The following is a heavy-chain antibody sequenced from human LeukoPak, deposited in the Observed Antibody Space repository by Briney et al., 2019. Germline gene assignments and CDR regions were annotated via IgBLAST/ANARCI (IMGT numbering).Heavy chain of an antibody. CDR1: GGSMSLYY. V-gene: IGHV4-4*07. J-gene: IGHJ4*02. D-gene: IGHD5-12*01. CDR3: ARDIGDIDDY. CDR2: MYISGST. Sequence: SETLSLTCTVSGGSMSLYYWSWIRQPAGKGLEWIGRMYISGSTNYNPSLKSRVTMSVDTSKNQFPLKLTSVTAADTAVYYCARDIGDIDDYWGQGTLVTVSS.